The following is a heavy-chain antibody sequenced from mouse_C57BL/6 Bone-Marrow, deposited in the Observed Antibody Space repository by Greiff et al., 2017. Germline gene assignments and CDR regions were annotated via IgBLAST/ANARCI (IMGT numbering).Heavy chain of an antibody. CDR1: GYTFTSYW. Sequence: QVQLQQPGAELVKPGASVKLSCKASGYTFTSYWMHWVKQRPGQGLEWIGMIHPNSGSTNYNEKFKSKATLTLDKSSSTAYMQLSSLTSEDSAVYYCAREGALLWLRWYFDVWGTGTTVTVSS. V-gene: IGHV1-64*01. J-gene: IGHJ1*03. CDR2: IHPNSGST. D-gene: IGHD2-9*01. CDR3: AREGALLWLRWYFDV.